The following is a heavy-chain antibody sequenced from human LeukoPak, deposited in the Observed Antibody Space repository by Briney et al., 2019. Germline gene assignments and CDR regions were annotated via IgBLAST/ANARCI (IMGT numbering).Heavy chain of an antibody. J-gene: IGHJ3*02. Sequence: ASVKASCKASGYTFTSNYISWVRQAPGQGLEWMAWISVYNGKTNYAQKFQGRVTMTTDTSTSTAYMELRSLRPDDTAVYYCARRWFDTDSPFDIWGQGTMVTVSS. D-gene: IGHD3-10*01. CDR3: ARRWFDTDSPFDI. V-gene: IGHV1-18*01. CDR2: ISVYNGKT. CDR1: GYTFTSNY.